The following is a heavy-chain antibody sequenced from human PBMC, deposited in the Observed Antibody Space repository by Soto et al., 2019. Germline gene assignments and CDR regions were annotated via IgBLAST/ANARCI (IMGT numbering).Heavy chain of an antibody. CDR3: ARDRVIVGPAGAPGNNFDP. CDR1: GYTFTGYY. J-gene: IGHJ5*02. V-gene: IGHV1-2*02. Sequence: ASVKVSCKASGYTFTGYYMHWVRQAPGQGLEWMGWINPNSGGTNYAQKFQGRVTMTRDTSISTAYMELSRLRSDDTAVYYCARDRVIVGPAGAPGNNFDPWGQGTLVTVSS. D-gene: IGHD2-2*01. CDR2: INPNSGGT.